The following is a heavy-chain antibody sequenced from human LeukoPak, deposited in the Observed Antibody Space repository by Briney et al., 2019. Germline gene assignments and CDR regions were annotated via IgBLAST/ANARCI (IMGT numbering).Heavy chain of an antibody. CDR3: AKGIYSSGWSYFDY. D-gene: IGHD6-19*01. CDR2: LSGSGITT. CDR1: GFTFSNSA. V-gene: IGHV3-23*01. Sequence: GGSLRLAWAASGFTFSNSAMSWVRQAPGKVLEWVSTLSGSGITTYYADSVKGRFTISRDNSKNTLYLQMNSLRAEDTAVYYCAKGIYSSGWSYFDYWGHGTLVTVSS. J-gene: IGHJ4*01.